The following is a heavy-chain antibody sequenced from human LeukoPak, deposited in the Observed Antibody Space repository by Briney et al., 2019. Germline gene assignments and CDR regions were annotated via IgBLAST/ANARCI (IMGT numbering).Heavy chain of an antibody. V-gene: IGHV3-23*01. J-gene: IGHJ4*02. CDR3: ANCTIFGVASPSGPWYYFDY. D-gene: IGHD3-3*01. Sequence: GGSLRLSCAASGFTFSSYAMSWVRQAPGKGLEWVSAISGSGGSTYYADSVKGRFTISRDNSKNTLYLQMNSLRAEDTAVYYCANCTIFGVASPSGPWYYFDYWGQGTLVTVSS. CDR1: GFTFSSYA. CDR2: ISGSGGST.